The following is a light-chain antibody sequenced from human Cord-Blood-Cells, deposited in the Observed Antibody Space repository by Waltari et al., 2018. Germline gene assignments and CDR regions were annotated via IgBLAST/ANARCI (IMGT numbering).Light chain of an antibody. J-gene: IGLJ2*01. Sequence: QSALTQPASVSGSAGQSITIPCTGTSSTVGSYNLVSWYQQHQGKAPKLMIYEGSKRPSGVSNRFFGSKSGNTASLTISGLQAEDEADYYCCSYAGSSTLVFGGGTKLTVL. V-gene: IGLV2-23*01. CDR3: CSYAGSSTLV. CDR2: EGS. CDR1: SSTVGSYNL.